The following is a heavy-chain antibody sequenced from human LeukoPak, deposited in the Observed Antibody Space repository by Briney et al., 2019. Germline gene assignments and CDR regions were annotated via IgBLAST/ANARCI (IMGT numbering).Heavy chain of an antibody. D-gene: IGHD6-19*01. CDR2: IIETGASP. Sequence: GGPLTLSCAASRFSFSLYAMNWVRQAPGKGLEWVSTIIETGASPYYADSVRGRFTVSRDSSKNMFYLQMNSLRAEDTAIYYCARRGAGSGGLDYWGQGTLVTVSS. V-gene: IGHV3-23*01. J-gene: IGHJ4*02. CDR3: ARRGAGSGGLDY. CDR1: RFSFSLYA.